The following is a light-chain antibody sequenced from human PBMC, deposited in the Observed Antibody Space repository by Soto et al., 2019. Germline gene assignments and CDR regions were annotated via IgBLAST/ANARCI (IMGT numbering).Light chain of an antibody. CDR3: AAWDDSLKGFV. CDR2: SNN. Sequence: QYVLTQPPSASGNPGQRVTVSCSGSSSNIGSNTVNWYQQLPGTAPKLLIYSNNQRPSGVPDRFSGSKSGTSASLAISGLQSEDEADYYCAAWDDSLKGFVFGTGTNVTVL. V-gene: IGLV1-44*01. J-gene: IGLJ1*01. CDR1: SSNIGSNT.